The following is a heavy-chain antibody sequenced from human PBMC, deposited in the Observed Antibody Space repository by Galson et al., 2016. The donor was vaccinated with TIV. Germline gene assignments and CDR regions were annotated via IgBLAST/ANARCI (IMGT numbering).Heavy chain of an antibody. V-gene: IGHV1-2*02. D-gene: IGHD2-21*02. CDR3: ARDTSMVVTIDHFAYYMDV. Sequence: SVKVSCKASGYIFTNYYLHWVRQAPGQGLEWMGWINPDSGGTKYAQRFQGRVTVTRDTSKNRFSLKLTAVTAADTAVYYCARDTSMVVTIDHFAYYMDVWGKGTTGTVSS. CDR2: INPDSGGT. CDR1: GYIFTNYY. J-gene: IGHJ6*03.